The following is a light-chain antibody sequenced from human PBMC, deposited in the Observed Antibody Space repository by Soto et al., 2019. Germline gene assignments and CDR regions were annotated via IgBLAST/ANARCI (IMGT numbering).Light chain of an antibody. CDR3: GTWDSSLSVVV. J-gene: IGLJ2*01. Sequence: QAVVTQPPSVSAAPGQKVTISCSGSSSNIGGNSVSWYQQLPGTAPKLLIYDDNKRPSGIPDRFSGSKSGTSATLGITGFQTGDEADYYCGTWDSSLSVVVFGGGTKLTVL. V-gene: IGLV1-51*01. CDR2: DDN. CDR1: SSNIGGNS.